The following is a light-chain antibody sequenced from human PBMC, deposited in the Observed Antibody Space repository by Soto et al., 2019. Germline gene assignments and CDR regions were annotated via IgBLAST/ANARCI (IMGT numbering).Light chain of an antibody. CDR3: SSNTLRSNLVR. CDR2: EVS. Sequence: QSALTQPASVSGSPGQSITISCTGTSSDVGGYNFVSWYQQHPGKAPRLIIYEVSSRPSGVSYRFSGSKSGKTASLTISGFKAEEGADYCCSSNTLRSNLVRFGGGTKLTAL. J-gene: IGLJ3*02. V-gene: IGLV2-14*01. CDR1: SSDVGGYNF.